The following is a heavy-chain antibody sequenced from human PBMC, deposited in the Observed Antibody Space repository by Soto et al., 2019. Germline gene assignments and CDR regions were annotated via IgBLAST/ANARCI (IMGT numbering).Heavy chain of an antibody. CDR2: IYYSGST. D-gene: IGHD4-4*01. V-gene: IGHV4-31*03. CDR3: AREAAYGNDWFDP. CDR1: GGSISSGGYY. Sequence: QVQLQESGPGLVKPSETLSLTCTVSGGSISSGGYYWSWIRQHPGKGLEWIGYIYYSGSTYYNPSLKSRVTISVDTSKNQFSLKLSSVTAADTAVYYCAREAAYGNDWFDPWGQGTLVTVSS. J-gene: IGHJ5*02.